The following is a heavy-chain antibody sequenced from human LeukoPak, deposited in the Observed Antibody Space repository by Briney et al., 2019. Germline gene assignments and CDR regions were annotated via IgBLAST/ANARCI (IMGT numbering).Heavy chain of an antibody. CDR1: GFTFSSYS. V-gene: IGHV3-21*01. J-gene: IGHJ4*02. D-gene: IGHD3-22*01. CDR2: ISSSSYI. Sequence: GGSLRLSCAASGFTFSSYSMSWVRQAPGKGLEWVSSISSSSYIYYADSVKGRFTISRDNAKNSLYLQMNSLRAEDTAVYYCARDPQGNDYYDSSGYSDWGQGTLVTVSS. CDR3: ARDPQGNDYYDSSGYSD.